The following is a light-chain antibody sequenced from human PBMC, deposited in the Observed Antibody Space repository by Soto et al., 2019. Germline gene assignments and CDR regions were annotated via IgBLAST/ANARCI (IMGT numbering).Light chain of an antibody. CDR2: DAS. CDR3: QQYNNWPPT. J-gene: IGKJ1*01. CDR1: QSVSSD. V-gene: IGKV3D-15*01. Sequence: EMVLTQSPGSLSWSPLEVAARSCMASQSVSSDLAWYQQKPGQAPRLLIYDASNRATGIPARFSGSGSGTEFTLTISSLQSQDFAVYYCQQYNNWPPTFGQGTKVDIK.